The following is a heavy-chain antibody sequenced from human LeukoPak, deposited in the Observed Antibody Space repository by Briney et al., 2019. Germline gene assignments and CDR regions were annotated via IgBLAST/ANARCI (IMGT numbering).Heavy chain of an antibody. CDR3: ATYFYGEYGSYYFDY. CDR2: IYHSGTT. V-gene: IGHV4-4*02. J-gene: IGHJ4*02. Sequence: PSGTLSLTCAVSGAFITNSHWWSWARQPPGKGLEWIGEIYHSGTTNYNPSLQSRVTMSVDKSKNQFSLKLSSVTAADTAVYYCATYFYGEYGSYYFDYRGQGTLVTVSS. CDR1: GAFITNSHW. D-gene: IGHD4-17*01.